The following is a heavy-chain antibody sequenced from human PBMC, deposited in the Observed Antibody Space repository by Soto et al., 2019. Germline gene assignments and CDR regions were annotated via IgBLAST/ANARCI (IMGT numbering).Heavy chain of an antibody. CDR1: GAAIDSHY. D-gene: IGHD5-18*01. V-gene: IGHV4-59*11. Sequence: SETLSLTCTVSGAAIDSHYWSWIRQPPGKGLEWIGQVFYSGSTNYNPSLKSRVTISINTSTKQFSLKLSSVSAADTAVYYCARSFMVTVDYFDSWGQGTLVTVSS. CDR2: VFYSGST. J-gene: IGHJ4*02. CDR3: ARSFMVTVDYFDS.